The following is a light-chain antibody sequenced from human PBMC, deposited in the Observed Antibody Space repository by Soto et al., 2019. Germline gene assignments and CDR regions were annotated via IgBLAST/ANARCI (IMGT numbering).Light chain of an antibody. J-gene: IGKJ2*01. CDR1: QSISSY. V-gene: IGKV1-39*01. CDR3: QQSYSTLLT. Sequence: DIQMTQSPSSLSASVGDRVTITCRASQSISSYLNWYQQKPGKAPKLLIYAASSLQSGVPSRFSGSGSEPDFSLTISSLQPEDFATYYCQQSYSTLLTFGQGTKLEIK. CDR2: AAS.